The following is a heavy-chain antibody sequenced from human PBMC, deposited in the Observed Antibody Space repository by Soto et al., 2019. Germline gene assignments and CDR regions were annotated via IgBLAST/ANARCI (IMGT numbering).Heavy chain of an antibody. CDR3: TTDGGGACYDILTGCDY. CDR1: GFTFSNAW. CDR2: IKSKTDGGTT. V-gene: IGHV3-15*07. D-gene: IGHD3-9*01. Sequence: EVQLVESGGGLVKPGGSLRLSCAASGFTFSNAWMNWVRQAPGKGLEWVGRIKSKTDGGTTDYAAPVKGRFTISRADSKNTLYLQMNRLKTEDTAVYYCTTDGGGACYDILTGCDYWGQGTLVTVSS. J-gene: IGHJ4*02.